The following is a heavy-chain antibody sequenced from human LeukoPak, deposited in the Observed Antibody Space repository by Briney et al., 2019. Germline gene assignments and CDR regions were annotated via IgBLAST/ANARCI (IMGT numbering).Heavy chain of an antibody. D-gene: IGHD3-16*01. CDR3: ARGSSWGEHA. J-gene: IGHJ5*02. CDR1: GGSINSYY. V-gene: IGHV4-59*01. CDR2: IYYAGTT. Sequence: SETLSLTCTVSGGSINSYYWSWIRQSPGKGLEWIGYIYYAGTTTYNPSLRSRVTMSVDRSMNRFSMKLTSVTAADTAVYYCARGSSWGEHAWGQGTLVIVSS.